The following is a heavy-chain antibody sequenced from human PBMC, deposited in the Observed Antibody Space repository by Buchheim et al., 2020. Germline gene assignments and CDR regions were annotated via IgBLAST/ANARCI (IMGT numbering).Heavy chain of an antibody. CDR3: ARAVQFDDSASVPIDY. CDR2: INSDGKIT. J-gene: IGHJ4*02. V-gene: IGHV3-74*01. Sequence: EVQLVESGGGLVQPGGSLRLSCAASGFTFNSYWMHWVRQAPGKGLVWVSRINSDGKITTYADSVKGRFTVSRDNAKSTLDLQMNTLRAEDTAVYYCARAVQFDDSASVPIDYWGQGSL. D-gene: IGHD1-26*01. CDR1: GFTFNSYW.